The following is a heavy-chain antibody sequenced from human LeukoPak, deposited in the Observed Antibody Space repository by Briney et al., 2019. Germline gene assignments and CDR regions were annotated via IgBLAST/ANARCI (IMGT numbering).Heavy chain of an antibody. CDR1: GGSISSYY. J-gene: IGHJ4*02. D-gene: IGHD3-22*01. CDR2: IYYSGST. CDR3: TRVPNYYDSSGVDY. Sequence: PSETLSLTCTVSGGSISSYYWNWIRQPPGKGLEWIGYIYYSGSTNYNPSLKSRVTISVDTSKNQFSLKLSSVTAADTAVYYCTRVPNYYDSSGVDYWGQGTLVTVSS. V-gene: IGHV4-59*01.